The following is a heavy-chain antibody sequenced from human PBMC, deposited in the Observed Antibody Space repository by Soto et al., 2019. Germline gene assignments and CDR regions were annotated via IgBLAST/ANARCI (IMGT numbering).Heavy chain of an antibody. D-gene: IGHD2-15*01. CDR1: GGTFSSYA. V-gene: IGHV1-69*06. CDR3: ARIRSGGSCYSCNWFDP. J-gene: IGHJ5*02. CDR2: IIPIFGTA. Sequence: SVKFSCKASGGTFSSYAISWVRQAPGQGLEWMGGIIPIFGTANYAQKFQGRVTITADKSTSTAYMELSSLRSEDTAVYYCARIRSGGSCYSCNWFDPWGQGTLVTVSS.